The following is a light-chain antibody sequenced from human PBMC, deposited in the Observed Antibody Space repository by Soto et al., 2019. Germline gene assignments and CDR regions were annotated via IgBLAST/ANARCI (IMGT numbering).Light chain of an antibody. CDR1: QSVSSSY. V-gene: IGKV3-20*01. J-gene: IGKJ1*01. CDR2: GAS. Sequence: IVLTQSPGTLSLSPGERATLSCRASQSVSSSYLAWYQQKPGQAPRLLIYGASSRATGIPDRFSGSGSGTDFTLTISRLEPEDFAVYYCQQYGSSPPWTLGQGTKV. CDR3: QQYGSSPPWT.